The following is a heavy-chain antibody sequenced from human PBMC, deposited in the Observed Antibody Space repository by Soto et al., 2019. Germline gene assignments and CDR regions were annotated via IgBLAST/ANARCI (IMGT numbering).Heavy chain of an antibody. CDR1: GYTFTGYY. J-gene: IGHJ6*02. Sequence: ASVKVSCKASGYTFTGYYMHWVRQAPGQGLEWMGWINPNSGGTNYAQKFQGWVTMTRDTSISTAYMELSRLRSDDTAVYYCARGECISTSCYYYGMDVWGQGTTVTVSS. D-gene: IGHD2-2*01. CDR3: ARGECISTSCYYYGMDV. V-gene: IGHV1-2*04. CDR2: INPNSGGT.